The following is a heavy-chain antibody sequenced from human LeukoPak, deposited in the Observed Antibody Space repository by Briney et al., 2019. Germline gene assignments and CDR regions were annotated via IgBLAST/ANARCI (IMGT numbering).Heavy chain of an antibody. CDR3: ARDSSPYYGSGTWFDP. Sequence: SQTLSLTCTVSGGSISIGGYYWSWIRQHPGKGLEWIGYIYYSGSTYYNPSLKSRVTISVDTSKNQFSLKLSSVTAADTAVYYCARDSSPYYGSGTWFDPWGQGTLVTVSS. J-gene: IGHJ5*02. CDR2: IYYSGST. V-gene: IGHV4-31*03. CDR1: GGSISIGGYY. D-gene: IGHD3-10*01.